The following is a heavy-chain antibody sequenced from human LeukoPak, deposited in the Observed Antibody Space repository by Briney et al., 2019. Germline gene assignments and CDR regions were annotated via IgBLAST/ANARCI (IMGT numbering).Heavy chain of an antibody. J-gene: IGHJ3*02. CDR1: XFTFDDYA. Sequence: GGSLRLSXAAXXFTFDDYAMHWVRQAPGKGLEWVSGISWNSGSIGYADSVKGRFTISRDNAKNSLYLQMNSLRAEDTALYYCAKDMDYGKPLSDAFDIWGQGTMVTVSS. V-gene: IGHV3-9*01. CDR2: ISWNSGSI. D-gene: IGHD3-10*01. CDR3: AKDMDYGKPLSDAFDI.